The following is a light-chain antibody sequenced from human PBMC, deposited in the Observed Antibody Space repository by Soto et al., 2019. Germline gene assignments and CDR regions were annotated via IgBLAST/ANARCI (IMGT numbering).Light chain of an antibody. J-gene: IGLJ1*01. CDR2: EVT. Sequence: QSALNQPASVSGSPGQSITISCTGTSSDVGGYNYVSWYQLHPGKAPKLMVYEVTNRPSGVSNRFSGSKSGNTASLAISGLQAEDEADYYCSSYTSSSTYVFGTGTKVNVL. CDR3: SSYTSSSTYV. V-gene: IGLV2-14*01. CDR1: SSDVGGYNY.